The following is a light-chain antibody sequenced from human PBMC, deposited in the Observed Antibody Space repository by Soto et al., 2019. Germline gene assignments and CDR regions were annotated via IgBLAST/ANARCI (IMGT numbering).Light chain of an antibody. CDR1: SSDVGAYNY. CDR2: EVS. Sequence: QSVLTQPPSASGSPGQSVTISCTGTSSDVGAYNYVSWYQQHPGKAPKLMIYEVSKRPSGVSDRFSGSKSGNTASLTVSGLQAEDEADYYCSSYAGSNNLGVFGGGTKLTVL. CDR3: SSYAGSNNLGV. V-gene: IGLV2-8*01. J-gene: IGLJ2*01.